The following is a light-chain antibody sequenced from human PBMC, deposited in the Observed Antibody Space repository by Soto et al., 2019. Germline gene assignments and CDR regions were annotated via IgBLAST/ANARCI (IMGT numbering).Light chain of an antibody. CDR1: ESMSNC. V-gene: IGKV1-5*01. CDR3: QQCHRYLT. CDR2: GAS. J-gene: IGKJ1*01. Sequence: DIQMTQSPSTLSASVGDRVTITCPASESMSNCLAWYQQKPGKAPKLLISGASSLQSGVPSRFSGSASGTEFTLTISSLQPDDIATYYCQQCHRYLTFGQGTKVEMK.